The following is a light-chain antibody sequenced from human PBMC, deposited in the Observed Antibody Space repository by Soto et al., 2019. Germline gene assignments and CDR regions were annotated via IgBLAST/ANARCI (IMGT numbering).Light chain of an antibody. J-gene: IGKJ5*01. V-gene: IGKV3-20*01. CDR1: QSVDSSY. CDR3: QQYGASFLT. CDR2: AAS. Sequence: IVMTQSPCTLSLSPGERATLFCRASQSVDSSYLAWYQQKPGQAPRLLIYAASSRAAGVPDRFGGSGSGTDFTLTISRLEPEDFAVYYCQQYGASFLTFGQGTRLEIK.